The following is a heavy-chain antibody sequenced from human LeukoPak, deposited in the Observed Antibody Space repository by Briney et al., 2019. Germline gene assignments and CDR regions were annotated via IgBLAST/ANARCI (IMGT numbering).Heavy chain of an antibody. CDR2: ISYDGSNK. CDR3: AREMFDP. Sequence: GSLRLSCAASGFTFSSYAMHWFRQAPGKGLEWVAVISYDGSNKYYADSVKGRFTISRDNSKNTLYLQMNSLRAEDTAVYYCAREMFDPWGQGTLVTVSS. J-gene: IGHJ5*02. V-gene: IGHV3-30*04. CDR1: GFTFSSYA.